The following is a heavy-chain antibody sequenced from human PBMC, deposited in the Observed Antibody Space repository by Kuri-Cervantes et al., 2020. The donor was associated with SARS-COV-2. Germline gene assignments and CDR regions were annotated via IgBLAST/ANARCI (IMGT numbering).Heavy chain of an antibody. CDR1: GGTFSSYA. CDR2: IIPIFGTA. D-gene: IGHD4-11*01. Sequence: SVKDSCKASGGTFSSYAISWVRQAPGQGLEWMGGIIPIFGTANYAQKFQGRVTITADESTSTAYMELSSLRSDDTAVYYCARVAGPPDYTYYYYYMDVWGKGTTVTVSS. J-gene: IGHJ6*03. CDR3: ARVAGPPDYTYYYYYMDV. V-gene: IGHV1-69*13.